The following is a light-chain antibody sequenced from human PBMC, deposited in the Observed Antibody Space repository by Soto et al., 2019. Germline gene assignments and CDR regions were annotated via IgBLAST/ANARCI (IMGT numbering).Light chain of an antibody. CDR2: GPS. CDR3: QQYSNWPPFT. J-gene: IGKJ3*01. CDR1: QSVSSN. V-gene: IGKV3-15*01. Sequence: EIVMTQAPATLSVSRGERATLSCRASQSVSSNLAWYQQKPGQAPRLLIYGPSTRATGIPARFSGSGSGTEFTLIIRSLQSEDFAVYYCQQYSNWPPFTFGPGTKVNI.